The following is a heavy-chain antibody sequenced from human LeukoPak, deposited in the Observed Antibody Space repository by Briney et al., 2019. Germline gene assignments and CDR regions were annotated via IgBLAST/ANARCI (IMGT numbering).Heavy chain of an antibody. J-gene: IGHJ1*01. CDR1: GYTFSGYY. Sequence: GASVKVSCKASGYTFSGYYMHWVRQAPGLGLEWMGWIYPNSGGTKYAQKFQGRVTMTRDTSISTAYMELSRLRSDDTAVYYCATSYYDFWIYSSEYFQHWGQGTLVTVSS. D-gene: IGHD3-3*01. CDR3: ATSYYDFWIYSSEYFQH. V-gene: IGHV1-2*02. CDR2: IYPNSGGT.